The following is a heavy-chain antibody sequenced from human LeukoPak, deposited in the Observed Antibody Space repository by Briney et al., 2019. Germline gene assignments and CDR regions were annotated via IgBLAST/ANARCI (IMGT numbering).Heavy chain of an antibody. CDR1: GGSFSGYY. J-gene: IGHJ4*02. CDR2: INHSGST. D-gene: IGHD5-18*01. Sequence: SETLSLTCAVYGGSFSGYYWSWIRQPPGKGLEWIGEINHSGSTNYNPSLKSRVTISVDTSKNQFSLKLSSVTAADTAVYYCARGRGYSYGSALYYWGQGTLVTVSS. CDR3: ARGRGYSYGSALYY. V-gene: IGHV4-34*01.